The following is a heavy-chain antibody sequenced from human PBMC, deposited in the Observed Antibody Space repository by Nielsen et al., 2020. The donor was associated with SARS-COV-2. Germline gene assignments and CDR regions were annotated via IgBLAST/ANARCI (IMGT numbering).Heavy chain of an antibody. D-gene: IGHD3-3*01. Sequence: ASVKVSCKASGYTFTSYAMHWVRQAPGQRLEWMGWINAGNGNTKYSQKFQGRVTITRDTSASTAYMELSSLRSEDTAVYYCARDLWSGYSVFYFDYWGQGTLVTVSS. J-gene: IGHJ4*02. CDR1: GYTFTSYA. CDR2: INAGNGNT. CDR3: ARDLWSGYSVFYFDY. V-gene: IGHV1-3*01.